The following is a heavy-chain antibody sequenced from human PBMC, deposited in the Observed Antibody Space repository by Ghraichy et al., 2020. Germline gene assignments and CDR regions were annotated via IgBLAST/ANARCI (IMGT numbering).Heavy chain of an antibody. CDR3: ARVSDSTSWPPGWHFDL. D-gene: IGHD6-13*01. CDR2: IYYRGSI. Sequence: SETLSLTCAVSGASISNHYWSWIRQSPGKTLEWIGFIYYRGSISYNPSLNGRVSISVDTSKMQFSLNVNSVTAADTAVYYCARVSDSTSWPPGWHFDLWGRGTLVTVSS. CDR1: GASISNHY. V-gene: IGHV4-59*08. J-gene: IGHJ2*01.